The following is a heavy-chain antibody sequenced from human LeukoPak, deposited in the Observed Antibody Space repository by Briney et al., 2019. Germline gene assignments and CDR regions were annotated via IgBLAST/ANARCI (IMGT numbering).Heavy chain of an antibody. Sequence: SSVKVSCKASGGTFSSYAISWVRQAPGQGLEWMGGIIPIFGTANYAQKFQGRVTITADESTSTAYMELSSLRSEDTAVYYCARGFPNSSGGSDAFDIWGQGTMVTVSS. CDR1: GGTFSSYA. V-gene: IGHV1-69*01. J-gene: IGHJ3*02. CDR2: IIPIFGTA. CDR3: ARGFPNSSGGSDAFDI. D-gene: IGHD6-19*01.